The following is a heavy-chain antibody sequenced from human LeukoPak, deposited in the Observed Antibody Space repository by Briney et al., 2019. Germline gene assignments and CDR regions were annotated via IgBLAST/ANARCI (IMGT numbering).Heavy chain of an antibody. Sequence: GGSLRLSCAASGFTFSSYSMNWVRQAPGKGLEWVSSISGSSSYIFYADSVKGRFTISRDNAKNSLYLQMNSLRAEDTAVYYCARDLAKGRYFDYWGQGTLVTVSS. D-gene: IGHD1-26*01. CDR1: GFTFSSYS. CDR3: ARDLAKGRYFDY. J-gene: IGHJ4*02. V-gene: IGHV3-21*01. CDR2: ISGSSSYI.